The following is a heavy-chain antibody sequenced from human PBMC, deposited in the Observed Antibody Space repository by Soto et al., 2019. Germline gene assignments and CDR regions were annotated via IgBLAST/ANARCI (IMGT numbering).Heavy chain of an antibody. J-gene: IGHJ3*02. CDR1: GFTFSSYA. Sequence: QPGGSLRLSCAASGFTFSSYAMSWVRQAPGKGLEWVSAISGSGGSTYYADSVKGRFTISRDNSKNTLYLQMNSLRAEDTAVYYCAKDLKAYYYDSSGYYLDGHDAFDIWGQGTMVTVSS. V-gene: IGHV3-23*01. D-gene: IGHD3-22*01. CDR3: AKDLKAYYYDSSGYYLDGHDAFDI. CDR2: ISGSGGST.